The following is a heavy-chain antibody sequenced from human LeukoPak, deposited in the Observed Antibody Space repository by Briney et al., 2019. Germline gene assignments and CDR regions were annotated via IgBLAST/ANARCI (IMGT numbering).Heavy chain of an antibody. J-gene: IGHJ4*02. D-gene: IGHD3-9*01. V-gene: IGHV3-23*01. CDR1: GFTFSSYA. CDR2: ISGSGGST. CDR3: AKDQERNRDFVWLFPDY. Sequence: GGSLRLSCAASGFTFSSYAMSWVRQAPGKGLEWVSAISGSGGSTYYADSVKGRFTIPRDNSKNTLYLQMNSLRAEDTAVYYCAKDQERNRDFVWLFPDYWGQGTLVTVSS.